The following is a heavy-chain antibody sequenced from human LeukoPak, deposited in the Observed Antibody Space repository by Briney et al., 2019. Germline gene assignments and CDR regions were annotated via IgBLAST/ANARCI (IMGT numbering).Heavy chain of an antibody. V-gene: IGHV3-7*01. CDR2: INQDGSQK. CDR3: TRSLDY. Sequence: GGSLRLSCAASGFTYSSYWMGWVRRAPGKGLEWVANINQDGSQKYYVDSVKGRFTISRDNAKNSLYLQMNSLRAEDTATYYCTRSLDYWGQGIQVTVSS. CDR1: GFTYSSYW. J-gene: IGHJ4*02.